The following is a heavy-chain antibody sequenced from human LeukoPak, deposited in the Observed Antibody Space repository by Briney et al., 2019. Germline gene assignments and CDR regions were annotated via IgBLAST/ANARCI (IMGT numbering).Heavy chain of an antibody. V-gene: IGHV3-64*01. CDR1: GFTFSTYA. D-gene: IGHD7-27*01. Sequence: GGSLRLSCAGSGFTFSTYAMHWVRQAPGKGLEYVSAISSNGGSTYYANSVKGRFTTSRDNSKNTLYLQMGSLRAEDMAVYYCARVLGGYYYYFMDVWGKGTTVTVSS. CDR3: ARVLGGYYYYFMDV. J-gene: IGHJ6*03. CDR2: ISSNGGST.